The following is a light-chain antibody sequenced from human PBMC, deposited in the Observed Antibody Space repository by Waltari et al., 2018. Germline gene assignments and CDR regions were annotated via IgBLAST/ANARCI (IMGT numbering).Light chain of an antibody. J-gene: IGLJ3*02. Sequence: QSVLSQPPSVIGTPGKGVTISCSGSSSNIGINTINWYQQLPGTAPKLLIYNNNQRPSGVPDRFSGSKSGTSASLAISGLRSEDEADYYCAAWDDSLNGWVFGGGTKLTVL. V-gene: IGLV1-44*01. CDR2: NNN. CDR1: SSNIGINT. CDR3: AAWDDSLNGWV.